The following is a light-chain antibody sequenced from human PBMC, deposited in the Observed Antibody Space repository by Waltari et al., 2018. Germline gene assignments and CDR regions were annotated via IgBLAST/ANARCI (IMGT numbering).Light chain of an antibody. CDR2: GTS. CDR1: GSNIGAGYD. CDR3: QSYDTSLSVV. V-gene: IGLV1-40*01. Sequence: QSMLTQPPSVSGAPGQRVTISCTGSGSNIGAGYDVHWYQQLPRAAPKLLIYGTSTRPVGVPDRFFGSKSGTSASLAITGLQAEDEADYYCQSYDTSLSVVFGGGTKLTVL. J-gene: IGLJ3*02.